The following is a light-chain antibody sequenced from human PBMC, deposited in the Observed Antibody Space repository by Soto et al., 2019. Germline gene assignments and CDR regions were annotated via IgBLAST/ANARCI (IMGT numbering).Light chain of an antibody. V-gene: IGKV1-39*01. CDR3: QQTYTTPRT. Sequence: DTQITQSPASLSSYLLDIIIITCRASQTVSTYLNWYQQKPGKAPTLLISATSTLQSGVPSRFSGSGSGTDFTLTITSLQPEDFATYYCQQTYTTPRTFGQGTKVDIK. CDR2: ATS. J-gene: IGKJ1*01. CDR1: QTVSTY.